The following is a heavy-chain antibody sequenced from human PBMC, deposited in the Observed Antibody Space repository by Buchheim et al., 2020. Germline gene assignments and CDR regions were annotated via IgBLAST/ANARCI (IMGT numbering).Heavy chain of an antibody. CDR2: IGARTGTT. CDR3: ARGAMGPTTYFQQ. CDR1: GFTFSTND. D-gene: IGHD1-26*01. J-gene: IGHJ1*01. V-gene: IGHV3-23*01. Sequence: EVQLLESGGKLVQPGGSLRLSCAASGFTFSTNDMSWVRQAPGKGLEWVSAIGARTGTTYYADSVKGRFTISRDTSRNTLYMQMTSLRAEDTAVYYCARGAMGPTTYFQQWGQGTL.